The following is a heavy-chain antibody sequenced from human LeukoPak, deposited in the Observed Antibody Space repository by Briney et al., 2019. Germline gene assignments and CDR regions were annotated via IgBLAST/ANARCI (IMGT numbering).Heavy chain of an antibody. CDR3: ARGWIAAAGTPDAFDI. J-gene: IGHJ3*02. D-gene: IGHD6-13*01. CDR1: GGSISSYY. CDR2: IYHSGST. Sequence: SETLSLTCTVSGGSISSYYWSWIRQPPGKGLEWIGYIYHSGSTYYNPSLKSRVTISVDRSKNQFSLKLSSVTAADTAVYYCARGWIAAAGTPDAFDIWGQGTMVTVSS. V-gene: IGHV4-59*12.